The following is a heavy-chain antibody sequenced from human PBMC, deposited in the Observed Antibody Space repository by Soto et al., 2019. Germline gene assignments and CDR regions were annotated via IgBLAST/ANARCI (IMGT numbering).Heavy chain of an antibody. D-gene: IGHD1-26*01. CDR1: GFTFSSYS. Sequence: EVQLVESGGGLVQPGGYLRLSCAASGFTFSSYSMNWVRQAPGKGLEWVSYISGSSRTIYYADSVKGRFTISRDNANNSLYLQMNSLRAEDTAVYYCAREEGLLNWFDPWGQGTLVTVSS. CDR3: AREEGLLNWFDP. J-gene: IGHJ5*02. CDR2: ISGSSRTI. V-gene: IGHV3-48*01.